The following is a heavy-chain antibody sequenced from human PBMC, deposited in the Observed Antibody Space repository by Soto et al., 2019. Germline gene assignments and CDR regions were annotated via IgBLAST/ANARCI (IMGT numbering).Heavy chain of an antibody. D-gene: IGHD3-16*01. CDR2: IYYSGTT. V-gene: IGHV4-61*01. Sequence: XGTLSLTCAVSGDSVSNDNYYWSWIRQPPGKGLEWIGYIYYSGTTNYNSYLKSRLSLSVDMSKNQFSLKLASVTAADTAVYFCARSQRGRTAFTFDYWGQGALVTVSS. CDR3: ARSQRGRTAFTFDY. J-gene: IGHJ4*02. CDR1: GDSVSNDNYY.